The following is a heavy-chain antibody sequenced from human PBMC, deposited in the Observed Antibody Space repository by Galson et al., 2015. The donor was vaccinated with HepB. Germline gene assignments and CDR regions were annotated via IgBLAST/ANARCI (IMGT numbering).Heavy chain of an antibody. D-gene: IGHD5-12*01. CDR2: IRSKAYGGTT. CDR3: ARGNRISGYDPYYYYYGMDV. Sequence: SLRLSCAASGFTFSDYYMSWIRQAPGKGLEWVGFIRSKAYGGTTEYAASVKGRFTISRGDSKSIAYLQMNSLKTEDTAVYYCARGNRISGYDPYYYYYGMDVWGQGTTITVSS. CDR1: GFTFSDYY. V-gene: IGHV3-49*03. J-gene: IGHJ6*02.